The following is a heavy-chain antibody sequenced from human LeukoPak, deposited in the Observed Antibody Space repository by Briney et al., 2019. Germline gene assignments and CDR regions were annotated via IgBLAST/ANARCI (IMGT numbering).Heavy chain of an antibody. CDR1: GFTFSNAW. Sequence: GGSLRLSCAASGFTFSNAWMSWVRQAPGKGLECVGRIKSKTDGGTTDYAAPVKGRFTISRDDSKNTLYLQMNSLKTEDTAVYYCTTSYYGDYIDYWGQGTLVTVSS. J-gene: IGHJ4*02. D-gene: IGHD4-17*01. V-gene: IGHV3-15*01. CDR2: IKSKTDGGTT. CDR3: TTSYYGDYIDY.